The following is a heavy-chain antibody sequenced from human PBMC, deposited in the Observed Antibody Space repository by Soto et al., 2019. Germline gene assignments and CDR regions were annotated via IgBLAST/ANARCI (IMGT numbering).Heavy chain of an antibody. V-gene: IGHV4-31*03. CDR1: GGSISRGGYY. J-gene: IGHJ6*02. D-gene: IGHD5-12*01. Sequence: SETLSLTCTVSGGSISRGGYYWSCIRQHPGKGLEWIGYIYYSGSTYYNPSLKSRVTISVDTSKNQFSLKLSSVTAADTAVYYWARKGVATIVVWGQGTTVNVSS. CDR3: ARKGVATIVV. CDR2: IYYSGST.